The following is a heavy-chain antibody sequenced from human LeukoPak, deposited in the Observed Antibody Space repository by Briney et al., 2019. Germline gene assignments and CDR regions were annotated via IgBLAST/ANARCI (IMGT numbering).Heavy chain of an antibody. CDR1: GFTFSSYT. Sequence: GGSLRLSCAASGFTFSSYTMHWVRQAPGKGLEWVAVISYDGSNKYYADSVQGRFTISRDNSKNTLYLQMNSLRAEDTAVYYCARSPPLKDWVVDYWGQGTLVTVSS. D-gene: IGHD3-9*01. V-gene: IGHV3-30-3*01. J-gene: IGHJ4*02. CDR2: ISYDGSNK. CDR3: ARSPPLKDWVVDY.